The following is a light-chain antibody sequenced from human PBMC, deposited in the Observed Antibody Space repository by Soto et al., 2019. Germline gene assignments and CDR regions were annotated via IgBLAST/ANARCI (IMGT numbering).Light chain of an antibody. CDR1: QSLSSNY. J-gene: IGKJ1*01. Sequence: EIVLTQSPGTLSLSPGERATLSCRASQSLSSNYLAWYQQRPGQSPRLLVYGASSRATGIPDRFSGSGFGTDFALTISRLEPEDSAVYYCQQYNNWPPWTFGQGTKVEIK. V-gene: IGKV3-20*01. CDR3: QQYNNWPPWT. CDR2: GAS.